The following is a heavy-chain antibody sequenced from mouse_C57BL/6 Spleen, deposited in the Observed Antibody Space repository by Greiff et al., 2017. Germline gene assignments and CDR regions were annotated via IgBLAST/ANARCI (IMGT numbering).Heavy chain of an antibody. CDR3: AITTVVAPYYYAMDY. CDR1: GFTFSDYG. D-gene: IGHD1-1*01. CDR2: ISSGSSTI. J-gene: IGHJ4*01. V-gene: IGHV5-17*01. Sequence: EVMLVESGGGLVKPGGSLKLSCAASGFTFSDYGMHWVRQAPEKGLEWVAYISSGSSTIYYADTVKGRFTISRDNAKNTLFLQMTSLRSEDTAMYYCAITTVVAPYYYAMDYWGQGTSVTVSS.